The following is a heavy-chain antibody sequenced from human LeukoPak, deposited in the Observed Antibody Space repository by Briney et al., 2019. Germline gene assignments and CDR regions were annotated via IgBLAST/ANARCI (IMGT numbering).Heavy chain of an antibody. V-gene: IGHV3-30-3*01. J-gene: IGHJ4*02. Sequence: GRSLRLSCAASGFTFSSYAMHWVRQAPGKGLEWVAVISYDGSNKYYADSVKGRFTISRDNAKNSLYLQMNSLRAEDTAVYYCARDRSYYDSSGYYSFDYWGQGTLVTVSS. CDR3: ARDRSYYDSSGYYSFDY. CDR2: ISYDGSNK. D-gene: IGHD3-22*01. CDR1: GFTFSSYA.